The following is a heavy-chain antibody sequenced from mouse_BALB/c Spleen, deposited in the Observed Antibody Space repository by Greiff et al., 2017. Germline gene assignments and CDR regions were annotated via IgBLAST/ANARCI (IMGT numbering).Heavy chain of an antibody. V-gene: IGHV1S81*02. CDR1: GYNFTSYW. CDR2: INPSNGRT. D-gene: IGHD3-3*01. Sequence: QVQLQQPGAELVKPGASVKLSCKASGYNFTSYWMHWVKQRPGQGLEWIGEINPSNGRTNYNEKFKSKATLTVDKSSSTAYMQLSSLTSEDSAVYYCARGGTFDYWGQGTTLTVSS. J-gene: IGHJ2*01. CDR3: ARGGTFDY.